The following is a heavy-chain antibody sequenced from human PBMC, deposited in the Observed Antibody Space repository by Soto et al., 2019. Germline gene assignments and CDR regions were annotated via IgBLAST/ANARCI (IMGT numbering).Heavy chain of an antibody. V-gene: IGHV3-7*05. D-gene: IGHD6-6*01. Sequence: GGSLRLSCAASGFTFSSYWMSWVRQAPGKGLEWVANIKQDGSEKFYVDSVKGRFTISRDNAKNSLHLQMNSLRAEDTAVYYCAKDPYSSSSVVDVWGKGTTVTVSS. J-gene: IGHJ6*04. CDR2: IKQDGSEK. CDR3: AKDPYSSSSVVDV. CDR1: GFTFSSYW.